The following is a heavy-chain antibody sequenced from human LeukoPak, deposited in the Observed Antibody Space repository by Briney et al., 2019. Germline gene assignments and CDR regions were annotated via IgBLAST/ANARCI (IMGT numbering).Heavy chain of an antibody. CDR2: IYPGDSDT. J-gene: IGHJ3*02. V-gene: IGHV5-51*01. Sequence: GESLKISCKGSGYSFTNYWIGWVRQMPGKGLEWLGIIYPGDSDTRYSPSFQGQVTISADKSINTAYLQWSSLKASDTAIFYCARRRDYSDYSDAFDIWGRGTMVTVSS. D-gene: IGHD4-11*01. CDR1: GYSFTNYW. CDR3: ARRRDYSDYSDAFDI.